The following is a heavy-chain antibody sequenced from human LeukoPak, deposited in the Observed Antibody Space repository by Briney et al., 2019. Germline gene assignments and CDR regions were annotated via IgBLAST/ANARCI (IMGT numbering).Heavy chain of an antibody. J-gene: IGHJ4*02. D-gene: IGHD4-17*01. CDR1: GLTFSNAW. CDR3: TRDYVSDY. Sequence: GGSLRLSCAASGLTFSNAWMNWVRQALGKGREWVGRIKTKTDGRTTDYAAPVKGRYTISRDDSNITLYLQMNSLKTEDTAVYYCTRDYVSDYWGQGTLVTVSS. CDR2: IKTKTDGRTT. V-gene: IGHV3-15*01.